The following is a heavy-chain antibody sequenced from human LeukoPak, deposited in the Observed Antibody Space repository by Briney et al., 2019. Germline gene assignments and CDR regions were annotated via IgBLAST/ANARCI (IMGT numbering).Heavy chain of an antibody. V-gene: IGHV3-53*01. Sequence: GGSPRLSCAASGFTVSSNYMSWVRQAPGKGLEWVSVIYSGGSTYYADSVKGRFTISRDNSKNTLYLQMNSLRAEDTAVYYCAKPEDSGYDGLVWGQGTLVTVSS. D-gene: IGHD5-12*01. CDR2: IYSGGST. CDR3: AKPEDSGYDGLV. J-gene: IGHJ4*02. CDR1: GFTVSSNY.